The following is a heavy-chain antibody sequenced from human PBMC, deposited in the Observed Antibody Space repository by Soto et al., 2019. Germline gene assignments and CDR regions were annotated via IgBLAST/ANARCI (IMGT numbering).Heavy chain of an antibody. J-gene: IGHJ6*03. CDR2: ISYDGSNK. CDR3: AKVGAGKEAGEYYYYMDV. V-gene: IGHV3-30*18. Sequence: QVQLVESGGGVVQPGRSLRLSCAASGFTFSSYGMHWVRQAPGKGLEWVAVISYDGSNKYYADSVKGRFTISRDNSKNTLYLQMNSLRAEDTAVYYCAKVGAGKEAGEYYYYMDVWGKGTTVTVSS. D-gene: IGHD1-1*01. CDR1: GFTFSSYG.